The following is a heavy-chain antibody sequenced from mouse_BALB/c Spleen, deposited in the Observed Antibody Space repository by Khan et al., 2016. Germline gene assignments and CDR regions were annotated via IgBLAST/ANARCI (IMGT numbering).Heavy chain of an antibody. CDR1: GYTFTSYW. Sequence: QVQLQQPGAELVKPGASVKLSCKASGYTFTSYWMHWVKQRPGQGLEWIGEINPSNGRTNYNEKFKSKVTLTVDKSSSTAYMQLSSLTSEDSAVYYCARRTTARAYWGQGTLVTVSA. CDR3: ARRTTARAY. CDR2: INPSNGRT. J-gene: IGHJ3*01. D-gene: IGHD1-2*01. V-gene: IGHV1S81*02.